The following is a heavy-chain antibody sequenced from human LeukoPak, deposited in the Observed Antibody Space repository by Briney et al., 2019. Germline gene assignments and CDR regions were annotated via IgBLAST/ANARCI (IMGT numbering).Heavy chain of an antibody. D-gene: IGHD3-10*01. CDR1: GGSISSYY. V-gene: IGHV4-59*08. Sequence: SETLSLTCTVSGGSISSYYWSWIRQPPGKGLEWIGYMYYSGSTNYNPSLKSRVTISVDTSKNQFSQKLRSVTAADTAVYYCARHSEGMDVWGQGTTVTVSS. CDR3: ARHSEGMDV. CDR2: MYYSGST. J-gene: IGHJ6*02.